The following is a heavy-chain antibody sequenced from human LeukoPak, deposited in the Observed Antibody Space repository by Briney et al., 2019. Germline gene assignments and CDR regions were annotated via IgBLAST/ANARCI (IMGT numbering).Heavy chain of an antibody. Sequence: SETLSLTCTVSGYSISSGYYWGWIRQPPGKGLEWIGSIYHSGSTYYNPSLKSRVTISVDTSKNQFSLKLSSVTAADTAVYYCARDRQGRYFGWFPWGQGTLVTVSS. CDR1: GYSISSGYY. D-gene: IGHD3-9*01. J-gene: IGHJ5*02. CDR2: IYHSGST. CDR3: ARDRQGRYFGWFP. V-gene: IGHV4-38-2*02.